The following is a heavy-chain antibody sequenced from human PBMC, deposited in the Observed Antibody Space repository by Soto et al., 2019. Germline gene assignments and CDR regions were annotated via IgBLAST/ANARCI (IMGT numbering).Heavy chain of an antibody. V-gene: IGHV4-31*03. J-gene: IGHJ4*02. CDR2: IYYSGST. CDR1: GGSISSGGYY. Sequence: TLSLTCTVSGGSISSGGYYWSWIRKHPGKGLEWIGYIYYSGSTYYNPSLKSRVTISVDTSKNQFSLKLSSVTAADTAVYYCARGVTLVRGVIHTPYFDYWGQGALVTVSS. D-gene: IGHD3-10*01. CDR3: ARGVTLVRGVIHTPYFDY.